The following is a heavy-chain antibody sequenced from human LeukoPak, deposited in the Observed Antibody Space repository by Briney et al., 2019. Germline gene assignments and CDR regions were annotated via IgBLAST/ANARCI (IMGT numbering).Heavy chain of an antibody. V-gene: IGHV4-31*03. CDR2: IYYSGRT. D-gene: IGHD5-18*01. Sequence: PSETLSLTCTVSGGSISSGGYYWSWIRQHPGKGLEWLGYIYYSGRTYYNPSLKSRVTISVDTSKNQFSLKLSSVTAADTAVYYCARVGSGYSYVYFYYYGMDVWGQGTTVTVSS. J-gene: IGHJ6*02. CDR1: GGSISSGGYY. CDR3: ARVGSGYSYVYFYYYGMDV.